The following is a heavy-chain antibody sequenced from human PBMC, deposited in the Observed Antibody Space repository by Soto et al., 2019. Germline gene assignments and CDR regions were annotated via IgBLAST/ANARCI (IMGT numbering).Heavy chain of an antibody. CDR2: IIPIFDTP. J-gene: IGHJ4*02. D-gene: IGHD3-22*01. CDR1: GGTFSTYA. Sequence: QVQLVQSGPEVKKPGYSVRVSCKASGGTFSTYAISWVRQAPGQGLEWMGGIIPIFDTPNYAQNFQGRITITADESTSTTYRELSSLRSGDTAVYYCARGGLETYKYDTSGYPFNFDYWGQGTLITVSS. V-gene: IGHV1-69*12. CDR3: ARGGLETYKYDTSGYPFNFDY.